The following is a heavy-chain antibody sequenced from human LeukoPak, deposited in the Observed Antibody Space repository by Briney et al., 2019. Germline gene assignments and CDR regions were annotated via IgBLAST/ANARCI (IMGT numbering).Heavy chain of an antibody. CDR3: ARGGEYYYDSSVFY. D-gene: IGHD3-22*01. Sequence: SETLSLTCAVYGGSFSGYYWSWIRQPPGKGLEWIGEINHSGSTKYNASLESRATISVDTSKKQLSLKLSSVTAADTAVYYCARGGEYYYDSSVFYWGQGTLVTVSS. CDR1: GGSFSGYY. CDR2: INHSGST. J-gene: IGHJ4*02. V-gene: IGHV4-34*01.